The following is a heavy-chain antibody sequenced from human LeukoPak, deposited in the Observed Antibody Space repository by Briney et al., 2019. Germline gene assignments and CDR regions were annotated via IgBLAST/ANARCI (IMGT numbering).Heavy chain of an antibody. CDR3: TRERGVLLWFGELWY. J-gene: IGHJ4*02. V-gene: IGHV3-49*04. CDR1: GFTLSSYA. D-gene: IGHD3-10*01. Sequence: GGSLRLSCAASGFTLSSYAMSWVRQAPGKGLEWVGFIRSKAYGGTTEYAASVEGRFTISRDDSKSIVYLQMNSLKTEDTAVYYCTRERGVLLWFGELWYWGQGTLVTVSS. CDR2: IRSKAYGGTT.